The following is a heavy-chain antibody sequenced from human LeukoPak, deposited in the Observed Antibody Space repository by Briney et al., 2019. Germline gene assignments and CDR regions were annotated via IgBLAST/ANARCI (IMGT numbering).Heavy chain of an antibody. D-gene: IGHD3-16*01. CDR3: ARDYASSDGDY. CDR1: GYTFTGYY. J-gene: IGHJ4*02. V-gene: IGHV1-2*02. Sequence: ASVKVSCKASGYTFTGYYMHWVRQAPGQGLEWMGWINPNSGGTNYAQKFQGRVTMTRDMSTSTVYMELSSLRSEDTAVYYCARDYASSDGDYWGQGTLVTVSS. CDR2: INPNSGGT.